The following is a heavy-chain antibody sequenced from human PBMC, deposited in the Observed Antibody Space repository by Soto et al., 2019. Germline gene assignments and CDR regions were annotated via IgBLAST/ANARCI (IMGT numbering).Heavy chain of an antibody. V-gene: IGHV3-11*01. J-gene: IGHJ4*02. Sequence: QMQLVQSGGALVTPGGSLRLSCAASGFTVSDYAMNWIRQAPGRGLEWISYIGPRGSTVYYADSVKGRFTISRDNARKSLFLQMNILRVEDTAVYYCARGTDYYPYWGQGSLVTVSS. CDR3: ARGTDYYPY. CDR2: IGPRGSTV. CDR1: GFTVSDYA.